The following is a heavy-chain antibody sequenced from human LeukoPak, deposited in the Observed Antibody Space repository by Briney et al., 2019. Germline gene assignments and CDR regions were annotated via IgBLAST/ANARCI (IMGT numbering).Heavy chain of an antibody. Sequence: GGSLRLSXAASGFTVSSKYMSWVRQAPGKGLEWVSYISSSGSTIYYADSVKGRFTISRDNAKNSLYLQMNSLRAEDTAVYYCARTSAAAGTYDYWGQRTLVTVSS. J-gene: IGHJ4*02. CDR2: ISSSGSTI. D-gene: IGHD6-13*01. V-gene: IGHV3-48*03. CDR3: ARTSAAAGTYDY. CDR1: GFTVSSKY.